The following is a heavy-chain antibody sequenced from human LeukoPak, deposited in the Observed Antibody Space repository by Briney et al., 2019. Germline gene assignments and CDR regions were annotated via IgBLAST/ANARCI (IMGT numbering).Heavy chain of an antibody. CDR2: LKQDGSEK. D-gene: IGHD2-8*01. J-gene: IGHJ4*02. CDR1: GFTFSSYW. Sequence: PGGSLRLSCAASGFTFSSYWMTWVRQSPGKGLEWVASLKQDGSEKNYVDSLKGRFTISRDNAKNSLNLQMNSLRAEDTAVYYCARGPTNGQAFDYWGQGTLVSVSS. V-gene: IGHV3-7*01. CDR3: ARGPTNGQAFDY.